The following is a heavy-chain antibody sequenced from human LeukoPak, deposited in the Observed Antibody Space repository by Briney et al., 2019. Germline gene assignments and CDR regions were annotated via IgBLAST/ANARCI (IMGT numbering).Heavy chain of an antibody. CDR2: IKQDGSEK. CDR3: ARSPPLWNGDAFDI. V-gene: IGHV3-7*01. D-gene: IGHD1-1*01. Sequence: GGSLRLSCAASGFTFSSYNMSWVRQAPGKGLEWVANIKQDGSEKYYVDSVKGRFTISRDNAKNSLYLQMNSLRVEDTAVYYCARSPPLWNGDAFDIWGQGTMVTVSS. CDR1: GFTFSSYN. J-gene: IGHJ3*02.